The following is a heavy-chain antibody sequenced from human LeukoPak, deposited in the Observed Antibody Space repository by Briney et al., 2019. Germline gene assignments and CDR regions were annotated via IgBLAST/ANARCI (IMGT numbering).Heavy chain of an antibody. CDR2: ISSSSSYI. V-gene: IGHV3-21*01. CDR3: AKGGDSGYDWSSFYYYYMDV. Sequence: GGSLRLSCAASGFTFSSYSMNWVRQAPGKGLEWVSSISSSSSYIYYADSVKGRFTISRDNAKNSLYLQMNSLRAEDTAVYYCAKGGDSGYDWSSFYYYYMDVWGKGTTVTISS. J-gene: IGHJ6*03. CDR1: GFTFSSYS. D-gene: IGHD5-12*01.